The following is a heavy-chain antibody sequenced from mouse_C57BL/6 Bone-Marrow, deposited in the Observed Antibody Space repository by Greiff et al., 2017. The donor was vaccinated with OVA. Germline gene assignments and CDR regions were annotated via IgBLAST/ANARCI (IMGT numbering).Heavy chain of an antibody. Sequence: EVKLMESEGGLVQPGSSMKLSCTASGFTFSDYYMAWVRQVPEKGLEWVANINYDGSSTYYLDSLKSRFIISRDNAKNILYLQMSSLKSEDTATYYCARDSLYYYGDWYFDVWGTGTTVTVSS. CDR3: ARDSLYYYGDWYFDV. D-gene: IGHD1-1*01. CDR2: INYDGSST. V-gene: IGHV5-16*01. CDR1: GFTFSDYY. J-gene: IGHJ1*03.